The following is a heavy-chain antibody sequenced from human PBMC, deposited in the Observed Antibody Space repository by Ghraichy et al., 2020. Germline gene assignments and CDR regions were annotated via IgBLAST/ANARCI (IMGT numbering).Heavy chain of an antibody. CDR3: ARRGVTMVRGVIIASSRYYYYGMDV. J-gene: IGHJ6*02. Sequence: SQTLSLTCAVYGGSFSGYYWSWIRQPPGKGLEWIGEINHSGSTNYNPSLKSRVTISVDTSKNQFSLKLSSVTAADTAVYYCARRGVTMVRGVIIASSRYYYYGMDVWGQGTTVTVSS. CDR1: GGSFSGYY. V-gene: IGHV4-34*01. D-gene: IGHD3-10*01. CDR2: INHSGST.